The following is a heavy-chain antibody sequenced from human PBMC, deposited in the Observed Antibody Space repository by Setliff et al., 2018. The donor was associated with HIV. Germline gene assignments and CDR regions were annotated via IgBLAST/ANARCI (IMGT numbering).Heavy chain of an antibody. CDR1: GGSFSEYY. CDR2: INHSGST. D-gene: IGHD5-12*01. V-gene: IGHV4-34*01. Sequence: KPSETLSLTCAVYGGSFSEYYWSWIRQSPGKGLEWIGEINHSGSTHYNPPPKSRATISVDTSKNQFSLRLNSVTAADTAVYYCARGATLLPGYSDRWEYFYMDVWGKGTTVTVSS. J-gene: IGHJ6*03. CDR3: ARGATLLPGYSDRWEYFYMDV.